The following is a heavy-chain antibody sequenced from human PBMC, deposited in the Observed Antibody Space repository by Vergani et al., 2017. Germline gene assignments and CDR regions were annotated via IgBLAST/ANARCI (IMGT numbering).Heavy chain of an antibody. CDR2: VTPLFGRL. CDR3: ARGTSGYLPN. Sequence: QVQLVQSGAEVRKPGSSVKVSCRASGGTFGTYTINWVRQAPGQGLQWMGRVTPLFGRLDFAQEFKGRVTMTADKDTSTAFMELASLTSDDTAVYFCARGTSGYLPNWGQGTLVSVSS. CDR1: GGTFGTYT. J-gene: IGHJ4*02. D-gene: IGHD3-3*01. V-gene: IGHV1-69*04.